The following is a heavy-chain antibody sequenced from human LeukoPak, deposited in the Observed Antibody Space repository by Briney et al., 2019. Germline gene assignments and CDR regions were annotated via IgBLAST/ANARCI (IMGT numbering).Heavy chain of an antibody. V-gene: IGHV3-48*03. CDR1: GFTFSSYE. D-gene: IGHD1-14*01. Sequence: PGGSLRLSCAASGFTFSSYEMNWVRQAPGKGLEWVSYISSSGSTIYYADSVRGRFTISRDNAKNSLYLQMNSLRAEDTAVYYCARDMTGPHDAFDIWGQGTMVTVSS. CDR2: ISSSGSTI. CDR3: ARDMTGPHDAFDI. J-gene: IGHJ3*02.